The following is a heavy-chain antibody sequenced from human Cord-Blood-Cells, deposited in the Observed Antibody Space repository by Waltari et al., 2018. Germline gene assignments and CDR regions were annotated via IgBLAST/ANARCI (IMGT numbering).Heavy chain of an antibody. Sequence: QVQLQESGPGLVKPSETLSLTCTVPGYSISSGYYWGWIRQPPGKGLEWIGSIYHSGSTYYNPSLKSRVTISVDTSKNQFSLKLSSVTAADTAVYYCATGGYDYWGQGTLVTVSS. CDR2: IYHSGST. D-gene: IGHD2-8*02. CDR3: ATGGYDY. CDR1: GYSISSGYY. J-gene: IGHJ4*02. V-gene: IGHV4-38-2*02.